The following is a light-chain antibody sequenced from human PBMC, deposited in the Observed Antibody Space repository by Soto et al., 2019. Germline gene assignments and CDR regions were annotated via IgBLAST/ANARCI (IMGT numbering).Light chain of an antibody. J-gene: IGKJ3*01. V-gene: IGKV4-1*01. CDR3: QQYYSTPPT. CDR2: WAS. Sequence: DIVMTQSPDSLAVSLGERATINCKSSQSVLYSSNNKNYLAWYQQKPGQPPKLLIYWASTRESGVPDRFSGSGSGKDFTLTISSLQAEDCAVYYCQQYYSTPPTFGPGTKVDIK. CDR1: QSVLYSSNNKNY.